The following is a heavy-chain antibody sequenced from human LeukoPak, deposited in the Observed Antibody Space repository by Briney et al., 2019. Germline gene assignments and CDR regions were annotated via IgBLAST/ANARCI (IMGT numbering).Heavy chain of an antibody. CDR1: GLTFSIHW. J-gene: IGHJ4*02. CDR3: VGGDY. Sequence: GGSLRFSCAASGLTFSIHWMNWVRQAPGKGLECVANINQDGSDKYYVDSVKGRFTISRDNTKNSLYLQMNSLRAEDTAVYYCVGGDYWGQGTLVTVSS. V-gene: IGHV3-7*01. CDR2: INQDGSDK.